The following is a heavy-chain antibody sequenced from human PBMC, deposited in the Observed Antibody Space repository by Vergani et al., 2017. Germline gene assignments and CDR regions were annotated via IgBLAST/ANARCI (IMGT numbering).Heavy chain of an antibody. J-gene: IGHJ5*02. CDR1: GGSISSSSYY. Sequence: QLQLQESGPGLVKPSETLSLTCTVSGGSISSSSYYWGWIRQPPGKGLEWIGSIYYSGSTYYNPSLKSRVTISVDTSKNQFSLKLSSVTAADTAVYYCARHLSPFWFDPWGQGTLVTVSS. CDR3: ARHLSPFWFDP. V-gene: IGHV4-39*01. CDR2: IYYSGST.